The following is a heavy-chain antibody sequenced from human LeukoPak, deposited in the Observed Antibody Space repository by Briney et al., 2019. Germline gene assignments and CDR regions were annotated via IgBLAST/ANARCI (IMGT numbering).Heavy chain of an antibody. J-gene: IGHJ4*02. CDR1: GGSFSGYY. V-gene: IGHV4-59*01. CDR2: IYYSGST. CDR3: ARASMVRGVTF. Sequence: SETLSLTCAVYGGSFSGYYWSWIRQPPGKGLEWIGYIYYSGSTNYNPSLKSRVTISVDTSKNQFSLKLSSVTAADTAVYYCARASMVRGVTFWGQGTLVTVSS. D-gene: IGHD3-10*01.